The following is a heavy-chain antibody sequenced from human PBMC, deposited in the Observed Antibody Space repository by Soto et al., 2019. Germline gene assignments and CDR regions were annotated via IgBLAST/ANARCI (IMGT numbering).Heavy chain of an antibody. D-gene: IGHD2-15*01. Sequence: ASVKVSCKASGGTFSSYAISWVRQAPGQGLEWMGGIIPIFGTASYAQKFQGRVTITAGESTSTAYMELSSLRSEDTAVYYCASEPAGYCSGGSCLIDYWGQGTLVTVSS. CDR3: ASEPAGYCSGGSCLIDY. V-gene: IGHV1-69*13. CDR1: GGTFSSYA. CDR2: IIPIFGTA. J-gene: IGHJ4*02.